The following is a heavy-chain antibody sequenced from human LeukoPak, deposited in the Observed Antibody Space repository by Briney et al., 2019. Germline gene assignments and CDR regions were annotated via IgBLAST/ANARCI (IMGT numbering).Heavy chain of an antibody. CDR1: GGSISSSSYY. D-gene: IGHD5-18*01. V-gene: IGHV4-39*07. Sequence: SETLSLTCTVSGGSISSSSYYWGWIRQPPGKGLAWIGEINHSGSTNYNPSLKSRVTISVDTSKNQFSLKLSSVTAADTAVYYCARGRGYNAFDIWGQGTMVTVSS. J-gene: IGHJ3*02. CDR2: INHSGST. CDR3: ARGRGYNAFDI.